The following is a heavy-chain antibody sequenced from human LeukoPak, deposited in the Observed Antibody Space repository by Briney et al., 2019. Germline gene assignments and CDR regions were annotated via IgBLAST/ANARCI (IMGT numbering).Heavy chain of an antibody. J-gene: IGHJ4*02. CDR1: GFTFNSYG. CDR2: ISYDGPNK. Sequence: GGSLRLSCAASGFTFNSYGMHWVRQAPGKGLEWVAVISYDGPNKYYADSVKGRFTISRDYSKSTLYLQMNSLRPEDTAVYYCAKEKLPSGYSFLTDYWGQGTLVTVSS. D-gene: IGHD5-18*01. CDR3: AKEKLPSGYSFLTDY. V-gene: IGHV3-30*18.